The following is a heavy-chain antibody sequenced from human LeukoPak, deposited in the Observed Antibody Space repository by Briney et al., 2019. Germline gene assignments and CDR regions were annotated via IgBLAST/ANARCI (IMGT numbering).Heavy chain of an antibody. CDR1: GFTFSDYY. V-gene: IGHV3-11*01. Sequence: GGSLRLSCAASGFTFSDYYMSWIRQAPGKGLEWVSYISSGGSPIYYADSVKGRFTISRDNSKNTLYLQMNSLRAEDTAVYYCAKDPRVAMVRGVIITPPSYFDYWGQGTLVTVSS. J-gene: IGHJ4*02. CDR2: ISSGGSPI. D-gene: IGHD3-10*01. CDR3: AKDPRVAMVRGVIITPPSYFDY.